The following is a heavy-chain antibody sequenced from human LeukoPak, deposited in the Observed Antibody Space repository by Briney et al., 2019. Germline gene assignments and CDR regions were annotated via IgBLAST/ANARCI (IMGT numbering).Heavy chain of an antibody. D-gene: IGHD6-6*01. J-gene: IGHJ4*02. Sequence: ASVKVSCKASGYSFSGYYIHWVRQAPGQGLEWMGNINPNTSGTNYAQKFQGRVTMTRDTSISTAYMELSRVTSDDTAVYYCARKSTARATSEFDYWGQGTLVTVSS. CDR3: ARKSTARATSEFDY. CDR1: GYSFSGYY. V-gene: IGHV1-2*02. CDR2: INPNTSGT.